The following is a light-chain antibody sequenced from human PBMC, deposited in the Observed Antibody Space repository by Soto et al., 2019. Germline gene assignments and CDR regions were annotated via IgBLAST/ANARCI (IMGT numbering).Light chain of an antibody. Sequence: DIVMTQSPDSLAVSLGERATINCKSSQSVLFRSDNKNYLAWYQQRSGQPPKLLIYWASTRESGVPDRFSGSGSGRDFTLPISSLQAEDVAVYYCQQYYTSPDTFGQGTKLEIK. J-gene: IGKJ2*01. CDR3: QQYYTSPDT. V-gene: IGKV4-1*01. CDR2: WAS. CDR1: QSVLFRSDNKNY.